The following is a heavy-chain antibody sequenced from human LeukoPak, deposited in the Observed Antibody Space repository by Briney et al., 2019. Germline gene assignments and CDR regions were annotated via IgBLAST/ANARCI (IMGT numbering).Heavy chain of an antibody. CDR1: GFTFTNYP. J-gene: IGHJ5*02. CDR2: ISGSGGST. V-gene: IGHV3-23*01. Sequence: PGGSLRLSCATSGFTFTNYPMNWVRQAPGKGLEWVSAISGSGGSTYYADSVKGRFTISRDNSKNTLYLQMNSLRAEDTAVYYCAKESPMDYDFWSGYYTPGNYNWFDPWGQGTLVTVSS. D-gene: IGHD3-3*01. CDR3: AKESPMDYDFWSGYYTPGNYNWFDP.